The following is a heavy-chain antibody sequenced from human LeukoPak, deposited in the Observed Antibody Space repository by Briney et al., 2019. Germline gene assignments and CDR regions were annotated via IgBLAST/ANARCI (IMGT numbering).Heavy chain of an antibody. CDR1: GFIFSSYA. D-gene: IGHD1-1*01. CDR2: ITGSGGST. J-gene: IGHJ3*02. CDR3: ARGRLEAPHDAFDI. Sequence: GGSLRLSCAASGFIFSSYAMSWVRQAPGKGLEWVSAITGSGGSTYYADSVKGRFTISRDNAKNSLYLQMNSLRAEDTAVYYCARGRLEAPHDAFDIWGQGTMVTVSS. V-gene: IGHV3-23*01.